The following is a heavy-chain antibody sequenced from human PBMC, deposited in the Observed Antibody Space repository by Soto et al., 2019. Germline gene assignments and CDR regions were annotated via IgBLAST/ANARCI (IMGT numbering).Heavy chain of an antibody. J-gene: IGHJ5*02. CDR3: ARVVPGAEAWFGP. D-gene: IGHD2-2*01. CDR2: MNPNTGNT. V-gene: IGHV1-8*01. Sequence: GASVKVSCKASGYTFTTYEINWVRQATGQGLEWMGWMNPNTGNTGYAQKFKGRVTMTRDTSISTAYMELSSLRSEDTAVYYCARVVPGAEAWFGPWGQGTLVTVSS. CDR1: GYTFTTYE.